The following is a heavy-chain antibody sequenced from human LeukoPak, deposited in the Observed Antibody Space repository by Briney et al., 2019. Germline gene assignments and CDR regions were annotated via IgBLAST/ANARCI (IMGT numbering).Heavy chain of an antibody. CDR1: GFTFTTYT. CDR2: ISDSGST. Sequence: GGSLRLSCAASGFTFTTYTMTWVRQAPGKEPEWVSAISDSGSTYYADSVKGRFTISRDNSKSTLYLQMDSLRAEDTAVYYCAREPSAWPQNWFDPWGQGTLVTVSS. V-gene: IGHV3-23*01. CDR3: AREPSAWPQNWFDP. D-gene: IGHD6-19*01. J-gene: IGHJ5*02.